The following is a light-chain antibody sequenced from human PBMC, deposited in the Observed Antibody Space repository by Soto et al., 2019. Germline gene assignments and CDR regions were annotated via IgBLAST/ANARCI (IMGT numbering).Light chain of an antibody. Sequence: QSVLTQPASVSGAPGQGITISCTGTSSDVGSYNLVSWYQQHPGKAPKLMIYEGTKRPSGVSNRFSGSKSGNTASLTISGLQAEDEADYYCCSYAGSSFYVFGTGTKVTVL. J-gene: IGLJ1*01. V-gene: IGLV2-23*01. CDR3: CSYAGSSFYV. CDR1: SSDVGSYNL. CDR2: EGT.